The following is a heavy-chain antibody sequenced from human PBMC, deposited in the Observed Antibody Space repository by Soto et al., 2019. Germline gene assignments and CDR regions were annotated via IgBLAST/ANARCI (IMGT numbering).Heavy chain of an antibody. Sequence: EVQLLESGGGLVQPGGSLRLSCAASGFTFSSYAMSWVRQAPGKGLEWVSAISGSGGSTYYADSVKGRFTISRDNSKNTLYLKINSLRADDTAVYYCANDSGWYYWGQGTLVTVSS. CDR1: GFTFSSYA. V-gene: IGHV3-23*01. J-gene: IGHJ4*02. CDR3: ANDSGWYY. D-gene: IGHD6-19*01. CDR2: ISGSGGST.